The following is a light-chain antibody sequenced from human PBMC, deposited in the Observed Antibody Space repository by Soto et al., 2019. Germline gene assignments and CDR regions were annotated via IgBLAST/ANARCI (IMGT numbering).Light chain of an antibody. Sequence: EIVMTQSPDTLSVSPGERATLSCRASQTVKSNLAWYHQKPGQPPRLLIYRISTRATGISDRFSASGSATEFTLTISSLQSEDFGVYYCQQHDQWPLTFGQGTRLEIK. CDR3: QQHDQWPLT. CDR2: RIS. V-gene: IGKV3-15*01. CDR1: QTVKSN. J-gene: IGKJ5*01.